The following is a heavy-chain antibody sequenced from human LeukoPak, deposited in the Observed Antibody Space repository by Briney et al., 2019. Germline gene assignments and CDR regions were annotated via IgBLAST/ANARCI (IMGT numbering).Heavy chain of an antibody. V-gene: IGHV3-74*01. J-gene: IGHJ3*02. Sequence: PGGSLRLSCVASGFTFRSYGMHWVRQAPGKGLVWVSNIYADGSETSYADFVKGRFTMSRDNAKNTLYLQMNSLRVEDTAVYYCVRFTIDGGTNIWGQGTMVTVAS. CDR3: VRFTIDGGTNI. D-gene: IGHD1-1*01. CDR2: IYADGSET. CDR1: GFTFRSYG.